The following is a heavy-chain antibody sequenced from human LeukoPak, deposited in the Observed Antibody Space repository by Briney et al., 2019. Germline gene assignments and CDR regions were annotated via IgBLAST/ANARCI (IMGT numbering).Heavy chain of an antibody. CDR3: ASPYYYDSSGYQRAHWYFDL. D-gene: IGHD3-22*01. Sequence: SVKVSCMASRGTFSSYAISWVRQAPGQGLEWVGGIIPIFGTANYAQKFQGRVTITTDESTSTAYMELSSLRSEDTAVYYCASPYYYDSSGYQRAHWYFDLWGRGTLVTVSS. V-gene: IGHV1-69*05. J-gene: IGHJ2*01. CDR1: RGTFSSYA. CDR2: IIPIFGTA.